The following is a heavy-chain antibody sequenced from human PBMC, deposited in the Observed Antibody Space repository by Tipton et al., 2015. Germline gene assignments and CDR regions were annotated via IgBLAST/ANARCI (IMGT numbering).Heavy chain of an antibody. CDR2: VYYSGST. V-gene: IGHV4-39*07. J-gene: IGHJ6*02. CDR3: ARTTVTNYYYYGMDV. CDR1: GGSIRSMSFY. D-gene: IGHD4-17*01. Sequence: TLSLTCTVSGGSIRSMSFYWGWIRQPPGKGLEWIGSVYYSGSTNYNPSLKSRVTISVDTSKNQFSLNLSSVTAADTAVYYCARTTVTNYYYYGMDVWGQGTTVTVSS.